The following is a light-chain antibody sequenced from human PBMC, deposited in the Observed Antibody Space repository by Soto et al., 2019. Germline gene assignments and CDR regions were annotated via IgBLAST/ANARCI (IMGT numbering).Light chain of an antibody. CDR2: DAS. J-gene: IGKJ1*01. Sequence: DIQMTQSPSTLSASVGDRVIIACRASQSISRLLAWYQQKPGKAPKLLIYDASSLESGVPSRFSGSGSGTEFTLTISSLQPEDFATYYCQQLNSYPPTFGQGTKVEIK. V-gene: IGKV1-5*01. CDR1: QSISRL. CDR3: QQLNSYPPT.